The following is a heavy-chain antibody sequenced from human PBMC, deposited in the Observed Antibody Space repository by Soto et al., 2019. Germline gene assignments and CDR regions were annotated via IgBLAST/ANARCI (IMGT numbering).Heavy chain of an antibody. D-gene: IGHD3-10*01. CDR1: GFTFDDYA. J-gene: IGHJ4*02. CDR3: AKGILNYYGSGVDY. Sequence: EVQLVESGGGLVQPGRSLRLSCAASGFTFDDYAMHWVRQAPGKGLEWVSGISWNSGSIGYADSVKGRFTISRDNAKNSLYLQMNSLRAEDTALYYCAKGILNYYGSGVDYWGQGTLVTVSS. V-gene: IGHV3-9*01. CDR2: ISWNSGSI.